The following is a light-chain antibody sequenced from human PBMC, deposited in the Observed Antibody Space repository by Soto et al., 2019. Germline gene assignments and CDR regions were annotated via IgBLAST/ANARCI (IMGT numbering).Light chain of an antibody. CDR1: KGISSY. V-gene: IGKV1-8*01. CDR2: AES. Sequence: MTLAAVTLCTTIIDRGRITVRASKGISSYLAWYQQKPGKAPKLLIYAESTLQSGVPSRFSGSGSGTDFTLTISGLQSEDFATYCCQQYYSLTRKFGQGAKVEIK. J-gene: IGKJ1*01. CDR3: QQYYSLTRK.